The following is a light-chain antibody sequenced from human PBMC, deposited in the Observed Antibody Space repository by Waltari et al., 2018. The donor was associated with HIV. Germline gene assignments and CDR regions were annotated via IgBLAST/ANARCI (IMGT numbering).Light chain of an antibody. V-gene: IGLV4-60*03. CDR1: IGHSSYT. Sequence: QPVLTQSSSASASLESSVKLTCSLTIGHSSYTVAWHQLQPGRAPRDLRKVEGSGTYVRRNGVPDRFSGSSSGADRFLTISNLQSEDEADYYCETWDSNIRVFGGGTKLTVL. CDR2: VEGSGTY. CDR3: ETWDSNIRV. J-gene: IGLJ3*02.